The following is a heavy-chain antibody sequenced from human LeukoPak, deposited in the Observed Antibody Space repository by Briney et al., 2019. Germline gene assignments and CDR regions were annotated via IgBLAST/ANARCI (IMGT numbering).Heavy chain of an antibody. J-gene: IGHJ4*02. CDR3: ARHVGGYTILYFDY. V-gene: IGHV4-4*09. CDR2: IYTSGST. CDR1: GGSISSYY. D-gene: IGHD2-2*02. Sequence: PSETLSLTCTVSGGSISSYYWSWIRQPPGKGLEWIEYIYTSGSTNYNPSLKSRVTISVDTSKNQFSLKLSSVTAADTAVYYCARHVGGYTILYFDYWGQGTLVTVSS.